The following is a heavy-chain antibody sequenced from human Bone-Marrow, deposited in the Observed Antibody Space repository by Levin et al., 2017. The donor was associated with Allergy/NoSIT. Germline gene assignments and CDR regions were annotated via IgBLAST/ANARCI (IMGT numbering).Heavy chain of an antibody. Sequence: PGGSLRLSCAASGFSFSTYYMDWVRQAPGKGLEWVANIKGDGSGRNYVDSVKGRFTISRDNAKNSLYLQMNSLRAEDTAVYYCVKENWYFDFWGQGTLVTVSS. CDR1: GFSFSTYY. V-gene: IGHV3-7*01. D-gene: IGHD1-1*01. J-gene: IGHJ4*02. CDR3: VKENWYFDF. CDR2: IKGDGSGR.